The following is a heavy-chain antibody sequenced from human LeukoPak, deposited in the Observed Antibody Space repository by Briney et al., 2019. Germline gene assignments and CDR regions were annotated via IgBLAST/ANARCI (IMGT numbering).Heavy chain of an antibody. D-gene: IGHD5-24*01. J-gene: IGHJ6*03. Sequence: PSETLPLTCAVYSGSFSGYYWTWIRQPPGKGPEWIGEISHSGNPNYNPSLRSRVTISVDTSKNQFSLQLNSVTPEDTAVYYCAREEREGWWLQLVSSEGYYYYMDVWGKGTTVTVSS. CDR3: AREEREGWWLQLVSSEGYYYYMDV. CDR2: ISHSGNP. V-gene: IGHV4-34*01. CDR1: SGSFSGYY.